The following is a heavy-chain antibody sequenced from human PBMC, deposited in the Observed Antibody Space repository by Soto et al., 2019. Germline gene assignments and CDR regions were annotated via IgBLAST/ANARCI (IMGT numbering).Heavy chain of an antibody. CDR2: INHSGST. CDR3: AGAVVVLITLYGMDV. D-gene: IGHD2-8*01. Sequence: SETLSLTCAVYGGSFSGYYWSWIRQPPGKGLEWIGEINHSGSTNYNPSLKSRVTISVDTSKNQFSLKLSSVTAADTAVYYCAGAVVVLITLYGMDVWGQGTTVTVSS. CDR1: GGSFSGYY. V-gene: IGHV4-34*01. J-gene: IGHJ6*02.